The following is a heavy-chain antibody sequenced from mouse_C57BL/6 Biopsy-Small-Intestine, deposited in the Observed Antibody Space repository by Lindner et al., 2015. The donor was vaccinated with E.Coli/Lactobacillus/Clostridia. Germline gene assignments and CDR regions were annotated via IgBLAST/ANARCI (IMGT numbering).Heavy chain of an antibody. Sequence: VQLQESGGGLVKPGGSLKLSCAASGFTFSGYGMHWVRQAPEKGLEWIAYISRGSGSVYYSDTVKGRFTTSRDNAKNTLLLQMTSLRSEDTAMYYCARRPGTSYFDYWGQGTTLTVSS. CDR2: ISRGSGSV. D-gene: IGHD4-1*01. CDR1: GFTFSGYG. J-gene: IGHJ2*01. CDR3: ARRPGTSYFDY. V-gene: IGHV5-17*01.